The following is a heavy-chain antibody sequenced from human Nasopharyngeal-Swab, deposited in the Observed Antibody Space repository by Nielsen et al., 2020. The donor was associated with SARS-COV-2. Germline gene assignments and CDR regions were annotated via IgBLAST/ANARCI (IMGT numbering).Heavy chain of an antibody. D-gene: IGHD1-26*01. CDR2: IDNDGSST. CDR1: GFTFTDYW. Sequence: GGSLRLSCTVSGFTFTDYWMHWLRQSPGKGPVWLSRIDNDGSSTTYADSVRGRFTISRDNARNTLFLQLHCLRAEDTAVYYCARESYSWSWYGPDYWGQGTQVTVSS. CDR3: ARESYSWSWYGPDY. J-gene: IGHJ4*02. V-gene: IGHV3-74*03.